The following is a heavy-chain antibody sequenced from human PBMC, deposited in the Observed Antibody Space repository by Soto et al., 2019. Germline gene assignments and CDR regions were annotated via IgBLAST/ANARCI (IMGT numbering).Heavy chain of an antibody. D-gene: IGHD3-16*01. Sequence: PGESLKISCKASGYSFSSYWITWVRQVPGKGLEWMGRIDPSDSYTNYSPSFQGHVTFSADKSISTAYLQWSSLKASDTAIYYCAKRGDEVSLSPGAYWGQGTLVTVSS. V-gene: IGHV5-10-1*01. CDR1: GYSFSSYW. CDR2: IDPSDSYT. J-gene: IGHJ4*02. CDR3: AKRGDEVSLSPGAY.